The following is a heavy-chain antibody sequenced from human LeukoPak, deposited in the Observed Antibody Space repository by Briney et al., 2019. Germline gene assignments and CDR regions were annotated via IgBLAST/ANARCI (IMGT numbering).Heavy chain of an antibody. CDR3: ARSILIVPNTSYYYYYMDA. CDR1: GYTFTGHA. CDR2: INCATGKT. J-gene: IGHJ6*02. Sequence: ASVKVSCKASGYTFTGHALHWVRQTPGEGLEWMAWINCATGKTEYSQNFEARVTVTRDTSASTVYMELSGLRSEDTAVYYCARSILIVPNTSYYYYYMDAWGQGTTVIVSS. D-gene: IGHD2/OR15-2a*01. V-gene: IGHV1-3*01.